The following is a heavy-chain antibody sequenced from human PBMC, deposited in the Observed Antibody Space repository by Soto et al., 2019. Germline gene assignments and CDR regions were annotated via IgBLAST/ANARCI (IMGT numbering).Heavy chain of an antibody. Sequence: PGGSLRLSCAASGFTFSSYGMHWVRQAPGKGLEWVAVISGGGGSTYYADSVKGRFTISRDNSKNTLYLQMNSLRAEDTAVYYCAKGEPSPIVGATTNFDYRGQRTPVTVSS. CDR2: ISGGGGST. D-gene: IGHD1-26*01. CDR1: GFTFSSYG. J-gene: IGHJ4*02. CDR3: AKGEPSPIVGATTNFDY. V-gene: IGHV3-NL1*01.